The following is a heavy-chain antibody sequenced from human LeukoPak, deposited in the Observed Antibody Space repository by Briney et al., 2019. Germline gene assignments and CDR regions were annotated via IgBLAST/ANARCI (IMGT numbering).Heavy chain of an antibody. CDR3: ARGRNWNYGHFDY. J-gene: IGHJ4*02. D-gene: IGHD1-7*01. Sequence: SETLSLTCTVSGGSISSGGYYWSWIRQPPGKGLEWIGEINHSGSTNYNPSLKSRVTISVDTSKNQFSLKLSSVTAADTAVYYCARGRNWNYGHFDYWGQGTLVTVSS. CDR2: INHSGST. V-gene: IGHV4-39*07. CDR1: GGSISSGGYY.